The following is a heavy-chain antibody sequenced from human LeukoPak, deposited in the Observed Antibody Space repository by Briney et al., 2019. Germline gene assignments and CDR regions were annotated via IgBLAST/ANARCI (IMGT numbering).Heavy chain of an antibody. V-gene: IGHV3-30*04. D-gene: IGHD3-22*01. CDR2: MSHDGTNK. J-gene: IGHJ4*02. CDR3: AAGGGDYDGEFDY. CDR1: GFTFSSYA. Sequence: GGSLRLSCAASGFTFSSYALHWVRQAPGKGLEWVAVMSHDGTNKYYADSVKGRFTISRDNAKNSLYLQMNSLRAEDTAVYYCAAGGGDYDGEFDYWGQGTLVTVSS.